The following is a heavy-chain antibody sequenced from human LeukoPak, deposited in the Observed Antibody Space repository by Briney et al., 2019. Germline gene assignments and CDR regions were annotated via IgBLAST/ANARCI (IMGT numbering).Heavy chain of an antibody. J-gene: IGHJ4*02. CDR3: AKGRRVDADDHFDY. Sequence: GASVKVSCKASGYTFMSYGLHWLRQAPGQGLEWMGWSSVYNGNTEYAQKFQGRVTMTTDTTTSTAYMGLRTLISDDTAVYYCAKGRRVDADDHFDYWGQGTLVTVSS. CDR2: SSVYNGNT. D-gene: IGHD1-1*01. V-gene: IGHV1-18*01. CDR1: GYTFMSYG.